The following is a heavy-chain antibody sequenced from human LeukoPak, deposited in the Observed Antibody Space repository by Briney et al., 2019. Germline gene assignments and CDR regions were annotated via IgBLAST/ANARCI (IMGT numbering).Heavy chain of an antibody. Sequence: GGSLRLSCAASGFTFSSYAMHWVRQAPGKGLEWVAVISYDGSNKYYADSVKGRFTISRDNSKNTLYLQMNSLRAEDTAVYYCARDRLGYSCGPEVDYWGQGTLVTVSS. V-gene: IGHV3-30-3*01. J-gene: IGHJ4*02. CDR2: ISYDGSNK. CDR1: GFTFSSYA. D-gene: IGHD5-18*01. CDR3: ARDRLGYSCGPEVDY.